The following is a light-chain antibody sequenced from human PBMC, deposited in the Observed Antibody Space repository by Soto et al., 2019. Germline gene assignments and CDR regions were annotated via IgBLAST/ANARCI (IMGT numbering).Light chain of an antibody. Sequence: DIQMTQSPSTLSASVGGTVTITCRASRSISSWLAWYQQKPGIAPKLLIYKASTLQSGVPSRFRGSGYGTAFTLTISRLQPDDSATYYCQQYDVYSTFGQGTKVEIK. CDR1: RSISSW. CDR3: QQYDVYST. J-gene: IGKJ1*01. V-gene: IGKV1-5*03. CDR2: KAS.